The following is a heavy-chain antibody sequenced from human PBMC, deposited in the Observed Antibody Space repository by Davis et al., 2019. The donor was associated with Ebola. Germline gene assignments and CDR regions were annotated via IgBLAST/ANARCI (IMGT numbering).Heavy chain of an antibody. D-gene: IGHD1-26*01. CDR2: ISWNSGSI. Sequence: PGGSLRLSCAASGFTFDDYAMYWVRQPPGQGLEWVSGISWNSGSIAYADSVKGRFTISRDNAEKSLYLQMNSLRAEDTALYFCARSGRIGIVGATTCDYWGQGTLVTVSS. V-gene: IGHV3-9*01. CDR1: GFTFDDYA. J-gene: IGHJ4*02. CDR3: ARSGRIGIVGATTCDY.